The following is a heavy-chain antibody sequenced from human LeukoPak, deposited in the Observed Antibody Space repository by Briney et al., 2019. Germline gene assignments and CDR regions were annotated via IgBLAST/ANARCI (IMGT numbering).Heavy chain of an antibody. CDR1: GFTFSNYA. V-gene: IGHV3-30-3*01. J-gene: IGHJ3*02. D-gene: IGHD3-22*01. Sequence: GRSLRLSCAASGFTFSNYAMHWVRQAPGKGLEWVAVISNDGTNKYYADSVKGRFTISRDNSKNTMCLQMNSLRAEDTAMYYCARAPMSYDSSGFGGAFDIWGQGTMVTVSS. CDR3: ARAPMSYDSSGFGGAFDI. CDR2: ISNDGTNK.